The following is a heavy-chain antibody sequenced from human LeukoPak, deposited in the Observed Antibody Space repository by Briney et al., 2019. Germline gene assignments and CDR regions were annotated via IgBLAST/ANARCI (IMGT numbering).Heavy chain of an antibody. V-gene: IGHV3-23*01. CDR1: GFTFSSYA. D-gene: IGHD2-15*01. J-gene: IGHJ4*03. Sequence: PGGSLRLSCAASGFTFSSYAMSWVRQAPGKGLEWVSAISGSGGSTYYADSVKGRFTISRDNSKNTLYLQMNSLRAEDTAVYYCATRYCSGGSCRDYWGQGTTVTVSS. CDR3: ATRYCSGGSCRDY. CDR2: ISGSGGST.